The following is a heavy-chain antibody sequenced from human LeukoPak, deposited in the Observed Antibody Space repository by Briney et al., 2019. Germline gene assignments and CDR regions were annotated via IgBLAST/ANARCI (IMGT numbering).Heavy chain of an antibody. D-gene: IGHD1-26*01. CDR2: IYYSGST. CDR1: GGSISSSSYY. CDR3: ARLVGAPPSYYYGMDV. Sequence: PSETLSLTCTVSGGSISSSSYYWGWIRQSPGKGLEWIGSIYYSGSTYYNPSLKSRVTISVDTFKNQFSLKLRSVTAADTAVYYCARLVGAPPSYYYGMDVWGQGTTVTVSS. J-gene: IGHJ6*02. V-gene: IGHV4-39*01.